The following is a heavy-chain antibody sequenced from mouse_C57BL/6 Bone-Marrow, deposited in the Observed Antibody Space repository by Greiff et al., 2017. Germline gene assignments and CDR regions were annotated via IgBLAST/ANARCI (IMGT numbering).Heavy chain of an antibody. V-gene: IGHV5-9*01. D-gene: IGHD1-1*01. J-gene: IGHJ1*03. CDR1: GFTFSSYT. Sequence: VKLVESGGGLVKPGGSLKLSCAASGFTFSSYTMSWVRQPPEKRLQWVAAISGGGGNTYSPDSVKGRFTISRDNDKNILYLQMSSLRSEDTALYYCSRQVTTVLATKYFDVWGTGTTVTVSS. CDR2: ISGGGGNT. CDR3: SRQVTTVLATKYFDV.